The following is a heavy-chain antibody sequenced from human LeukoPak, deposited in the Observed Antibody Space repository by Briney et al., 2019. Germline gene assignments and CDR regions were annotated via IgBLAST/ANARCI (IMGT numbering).Heavy chain of an antibody. CDR1: GGSISSYY. CDR2: IYYSGGT. CDR3: AREGILAYSGRSTSSYAFDI. V-gene: IGHV4-59*01. Sequence: SETLSLTRTVSGGSISSYYWSWIRQPPGKGLEWIGYIYYSGGTNYNPSLKSRVTISVDTSKNQFSLNLSSVTAADTAVYYCAREGILAYSGRSTSSYAFDIWGQGTMVTVSS. D-gene: IGHD1-26*01. J-gene: IGHJ3*02.